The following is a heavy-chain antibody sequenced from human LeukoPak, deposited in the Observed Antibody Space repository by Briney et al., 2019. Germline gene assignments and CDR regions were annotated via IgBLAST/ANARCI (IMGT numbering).Heavy chain of an antibody. V-gene: IGHV3-9*01. CDR2: ISWNSGTI. D-gene: IGHD3-9*01. Sequence: GRSLRLSCAASGFTFDDYAIHWVRQAPGKGLEWVSGISWNSGTIGYADSVKGRSTISRDNAKNSLYLQMNSLRAEDTALYYCAKDRVKTVLRYFDIWGQGTMVTVSS. CDR1: GFTFDDYA. J-gene: IGHJ3*02. CDR3: AKDRVKTVLRYFDI.